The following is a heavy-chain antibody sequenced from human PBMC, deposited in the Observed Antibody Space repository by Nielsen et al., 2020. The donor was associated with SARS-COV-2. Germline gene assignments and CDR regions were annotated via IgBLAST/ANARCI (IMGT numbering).Heavy chain of an antibody. V-gene: IGHV3-30*18. CDR2: ISYDGSNK. Sequence: GESLKISCAASGFTFSSYGMHWVRQAPGKGLEWVAVISYDGSNKYYADSVKGRFTISRDNSKNTLYLQMNSLRAEDTAVYYCAKNPADYGDYGRANYYYYYYMDVWGKGITVTVSS. CDR3: AKNPADYGDYGRANYYYYYYMDV. J-gene: IGHJ6*03. CDR1: GFTFSSYG. D-gene: IGHD4-17*01.